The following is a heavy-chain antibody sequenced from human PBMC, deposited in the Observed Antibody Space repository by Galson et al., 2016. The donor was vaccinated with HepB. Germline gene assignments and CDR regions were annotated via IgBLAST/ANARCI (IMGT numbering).Heavy chain of an antibody. CDR1: GFTFSAIG. Sequence: SLRLSCAASGFTFSAIGIHWARRAPGKGLEYVSGISGNGERTYYADSVKGKFTISRDNSQNTVYFQMSSLKVEDTAVYYCLTDRGYWGQGTLVTVSS. CDR3: LTDRGY. CDR2: ISGNGERT. J-gene: IGHJ4*02. V-gene: IGHV3-64D*06.